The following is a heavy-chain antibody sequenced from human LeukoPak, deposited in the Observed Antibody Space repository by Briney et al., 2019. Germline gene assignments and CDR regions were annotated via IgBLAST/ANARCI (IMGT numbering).Heavy chain of an antibody. CDR2: IIPIFGTA. Sequence: SWVRQAPGQGLEWMGGIIPIFGTANYAQKFQGRVTITTDESTSTAYMGLSSLRSEDTAVYYCARGSSGRYPGWASHWFDPWGQGTLVTVSS. D-gene: IGHD1-26*01. V-gene: IGHV1-69*05. CDR3: ARGSSGRYPGWASHWFDP. J-gene: IGHJ5*02.